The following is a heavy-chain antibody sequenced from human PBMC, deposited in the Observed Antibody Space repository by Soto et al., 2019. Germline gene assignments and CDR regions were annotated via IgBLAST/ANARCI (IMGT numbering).Heavy chain of an antibody. J-gene: IGHJ6*03. CDR3: TTVANRITMVRGVITDYYYMDV. CDR2: IKSKTDGGKT. Sequence: GGSLRLSCAASGFTFSNAWMSWVRQAPGKGLEWVGRIKSKTDGGKTDYAAPVKGRFTISREDSKNTLYLQMNSLKTEDTAVYYCTTVANRITMVRGVITDYYYMDVWGKGTTVTVSS. V-gene: IGHV3-15*01. CDR1: GFTFSNAW. D-gene: IGHD3-10*01.